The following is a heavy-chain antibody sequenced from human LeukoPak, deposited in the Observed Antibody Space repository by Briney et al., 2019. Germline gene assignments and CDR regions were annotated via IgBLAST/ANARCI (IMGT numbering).Heavy chain of an antibody. CDR3: ARRWGSGTYYSNYYGMDV. D-gene: IGHD1-26*01. V-gene: IGHV4-59*08. CDR2: IYYSGST. Sequence: SQTLSLTCTVSGGSISSSYWSWIRQPPGKGLEWIGYIYYSGSTNYNPSLKSRVTISVDTSKNQFSLRLTSVTAADTAVYYCARRWGSGTYYSNYYGMDVWGQGTTVTVSS. CDR1: GGSISSSY. J-gene: IGHJ6*02.